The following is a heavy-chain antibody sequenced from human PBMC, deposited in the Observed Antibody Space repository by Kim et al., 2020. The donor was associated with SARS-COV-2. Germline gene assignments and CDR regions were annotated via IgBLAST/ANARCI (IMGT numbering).Heavy chain of an antibody. J-gene: IGHJ5*01. CDR3: VREGYASGGIGDVDNW. CDR1: GFTFSSYA. D-gene: IGHD3-10*01. Sequence: GGSLRLSCAASGFTFSSYAMSWVRQAPGKGLEWLAVLSFDGNVKYYADAVRDRFTISRDNSMNTLFLDMKRLRVEDTGVYYCVREGYASGGIGDVDNW. CDR2: LSFDGNVK. V-gene: IGHV3-30*04.